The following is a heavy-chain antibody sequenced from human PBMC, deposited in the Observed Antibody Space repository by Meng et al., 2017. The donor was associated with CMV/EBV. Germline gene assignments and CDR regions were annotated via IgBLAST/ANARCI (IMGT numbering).Heavy chain of an antibody. CDR1: GYTFTGYY. D-gene: IGHD6-13*01. CDR2: INPNSGGT. CDR3: AKEGAAAGLTIYYYGMDV. V-gene: IGHV1-2*02. Sequence: ASVNVSCKASGYTFTGYYMHWVRQAPGQGLEWTGWINPNSGGTNYAQKFQGRVTMTRDTSISTAYMELSRLRSDDTAVYYCAKEGAAAGLTIYYYGMDVWGQGTTVTVSS. J-gene: IGHJ6*02.